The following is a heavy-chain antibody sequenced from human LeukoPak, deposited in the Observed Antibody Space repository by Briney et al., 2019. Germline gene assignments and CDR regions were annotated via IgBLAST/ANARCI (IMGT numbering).Heavy chain of an antibody. CDR2: IKPDGRET. CDR3: ARDYN. CDR1: GFTFSNSW. J-gene: IGHJ4*02. Sequence: GGSLRLSCAASGFTFSNSWMSWVRQAPGKGLEWVANIKPDGRETYYVDSVKGRFTISRDNAKSSLYLQMKSLRAEDTAVYYCARDYNLGQGTLVTVSS. V-gene: IGHV3-7*01.